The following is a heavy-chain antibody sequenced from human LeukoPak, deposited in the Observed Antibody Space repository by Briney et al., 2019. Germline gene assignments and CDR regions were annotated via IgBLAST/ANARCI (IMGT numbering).Heavy chain of an antibody. CDR3: AKKYGSGSSSPLYYFDS. J-gene: IGHJ4*02. CDR2: ISSSCRST. D-gene: IGHD3-10*01. Sequence: GGGLRRSGAAAGFTLSSHSMSWVRQALGRGLESVSAISSSCRSTFYAGSVKGRFTISRDNSKITLYLQMNRLRAEDTAVYYCAKKYGSGSSSPLYYFDSWGQGTLVTVSS. CDR1: GFTLSSHS. V-gene: IGHV3-23*01.